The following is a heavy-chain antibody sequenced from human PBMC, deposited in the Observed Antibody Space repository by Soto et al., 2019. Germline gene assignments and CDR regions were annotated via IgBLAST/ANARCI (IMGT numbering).Heavy chain of an antibody. D-gene: IGHD3-9*01. V-gene: IGHV3-72*01. CDR3: ARGIPTTGRRGFDY. CDR1: GFTFSDHY. CDR2: IRDKAHSYTI. Sequence: EVQLVESGGGLVQPGGSLRLSCAASGFTFSDHYMDWVRQAPGTGLQWVGRIRDKAHSYTIEYAAAAKGRFTISRDDSRNSVYLQMNSLKTVDTAVYYCARGIPTTGRRGFDYWGQVALVTVAS. J-gene: IGHJ4*02.